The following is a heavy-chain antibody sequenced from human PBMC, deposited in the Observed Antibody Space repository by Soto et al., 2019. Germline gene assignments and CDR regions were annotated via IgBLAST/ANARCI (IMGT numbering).Heavy chain of an antibody. J-gene: IGHJ5*02. CDR1: GASINNNSYY. CDR2: IYYSGKT. CDR3: GRPWGIGLTPPGP. D-gene: IGHD6-13*01. V-gene: IGHV4-39*01. Sequence: SEALSLTCTVSGASINNNSYYWCWIRQSPGKGLEWIGNIYYSGKTYYSPSLKSRVSISVDASRNQFSLRLSSVTAADTAVYYCGRPWGIGLTPPGPWGQGVLVTVSS.